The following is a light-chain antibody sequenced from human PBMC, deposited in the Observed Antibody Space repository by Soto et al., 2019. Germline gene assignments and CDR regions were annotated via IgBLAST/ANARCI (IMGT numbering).Light chain of an antibody. CDR1: QSVGNS. Sequence: DIVLTQSPATLSLSPGERASLACRASQSVGNSLAWYQQKLGQPPRLLIYDASTRATGVPARFIGSGSVTDFTLTISSREPEDFAVYYCQQRTSWPLLTFGGGNKVEIK. J-gene: IGKJ4*01. V-gene: IGKV3-11*01. CDR2: DAS. CDR3: QQRTSWPLLT.